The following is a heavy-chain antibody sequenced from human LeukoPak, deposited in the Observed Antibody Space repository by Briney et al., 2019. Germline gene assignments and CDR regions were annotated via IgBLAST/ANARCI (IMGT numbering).Heavy chain of an antibody. V-gene: IGHV4-59*01. CDR2: IYYSGGT. CDR1: GGSISSYY. J-gene: IGHJ4*02. CDR3: ARVLTGYSGYDPYFDY. D-gene: IGHD5-12*01. Sequence: SETLSLTCTVSGGSISSYYWSWIRQPPGKGLEWIGYIYYSGGTNYNPSLKSRVTISVDTSKNQFSLKLSSVTAADTAVYYCARVLTGYSGYDPYFDYWGQGTLVTVSS.